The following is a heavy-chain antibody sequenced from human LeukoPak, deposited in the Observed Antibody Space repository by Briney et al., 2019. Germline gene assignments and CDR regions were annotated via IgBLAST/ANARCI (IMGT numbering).Heavy chain of an antibody. CDR3: YTRAVAGTFDY. V-gene: IGHV1-3*01. Sequence: ASVKVSCKAPGYTFTSYAMHWVRQAPGQRLEWMGWINAGNGNTKYSQKFQGRVTITRDTSASTAYMELSSLRSEDTAVYYCYTRAVAGTFDYWGQGTLVTVSS. CDR1: GYTFTSYA. CDR2: INAGNGNT. J-gene: IGHJ4*02. D-gene: IGHD6-19*01.